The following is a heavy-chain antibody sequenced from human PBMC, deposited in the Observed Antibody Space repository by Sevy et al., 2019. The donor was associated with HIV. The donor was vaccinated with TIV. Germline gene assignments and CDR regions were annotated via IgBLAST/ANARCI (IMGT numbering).Heavy chain of an antibody. CDR2: IYSGTNT. J-gene: IGHJ6*02. CDR3: ARDRITYYYDSSGYYTSGYGMDV. D-gene: IGHD3-22*01. Sequence: RGSLRLSCAASGFNVSSNHMNWVRQAPGKGLEWVSVIYSGTNTYYADSVKGRFTISRDTSKNTLYLQMNSLRAEDTAVYYCARDRITYYYDSSGYYTSGYGMDVWGQGTTVTVSS. V-gene: IGHV3-53*01. CDR1: GFNVSSNH.